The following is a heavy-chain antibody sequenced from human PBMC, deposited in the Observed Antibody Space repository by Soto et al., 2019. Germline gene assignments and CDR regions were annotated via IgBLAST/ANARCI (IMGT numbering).Heavy chain of an antibody. CDR3: ACESYGLLTGYYHDH. Sequence: EVQLVESGGDSVQPGGSLRLSCAASGFTFSSYWMHWVRHTPGKGLEWVSRISGDGTTIYYADSVTGRFTVSRDNAKNTLYLQISGLGAEDTAVYYCACESYGLLTGYYHDHWGQGTLGSVSS. J-gene: IGHJ4*02. CDR1: GFTFSSYW. V-gene: IGHV3-74*01. D-gene: IGHD3-9*01. CDR2: ISGDGTTI.